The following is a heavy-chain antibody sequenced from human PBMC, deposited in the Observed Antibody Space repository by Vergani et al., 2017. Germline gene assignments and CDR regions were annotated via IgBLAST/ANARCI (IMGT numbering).Heavy chain of an antibody. CDR3: AKGNGYSYGYLDY. D-gene: IGHD5-18*01. Sequence: QVQLVESGGGVVQPGRSLRLSCAASGFTFSSYGMHWVRQAPGKGLEWVAVIWYDGSNKYYADSLKGRFTISRDNSKNTLYLQMNSLRAEDTAVYYCAKGNGYSYGYLDYWGQGTLVTVSS. CDR2: IWYDGSNK. V-gene: IGHV3-33*06. J-gene: IGHJ4*02. CDR1: GFTFSSYG.